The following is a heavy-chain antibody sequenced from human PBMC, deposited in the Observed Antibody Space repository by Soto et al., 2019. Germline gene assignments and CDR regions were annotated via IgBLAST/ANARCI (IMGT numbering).Heavy chain of an antibody. V-gene: IGHV3-30*18. CDR3: AKDRVRWELQYYYYYGMDV. D-gene: IGHD1-26*01. Sequence: GGSLRLSCAASGFTFSSYGMHWVRQAPGKGLGWVAVISYDGSNKYYADSVKGRFTISRDNSKNTLYLQMNSLRAEDTAVYYCAKDRVRWELQYYYYYGMDVWGQGTTVTVSS. CDR2: ISYDGSNK. J-gene: IGHJ6*02. CDR1: GFTFSSYG.